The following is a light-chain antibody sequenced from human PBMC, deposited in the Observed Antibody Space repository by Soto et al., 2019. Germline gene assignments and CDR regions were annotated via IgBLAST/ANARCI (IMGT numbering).Light chain of an antibody. CDR2: DVS. CDR1: SSDVGGYNY. CDR3: SSYTSSSTLGV. J-gene: IGLJ2*01. V-gene: IGLV2-14*03. Sequence: QSALTQPASVSGSPGQSITISRTGTSSDVGGYNYVSWYQQHPGKAPKLMIYDVSSRPSGVSNRFSGSKSGNTASLTISGLQAEDEADYYCSSYTSSSTLGVFGGGTQLTVL.